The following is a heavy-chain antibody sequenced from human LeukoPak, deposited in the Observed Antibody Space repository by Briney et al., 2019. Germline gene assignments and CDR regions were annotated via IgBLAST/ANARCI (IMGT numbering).Heavy chain of an antibody. J-gene: IGHJ5*02. Sequence: ASVKVSCKASGYSFTTYDLNWMRQASGQGLEWLGRMNPDSGATGYAQNFQGRITMTSDASISTAYMELSSLTSEDTAVYYCARTSRGVGFLVDPWGQGTLVTVSS. CDR2: MNPDSGAT. V-gene: IGHV1-8*01. D-gene: IGHD2-15*01. CDR1: GYSFTTYD. CDR3: ARTSRGVGFLVDP.